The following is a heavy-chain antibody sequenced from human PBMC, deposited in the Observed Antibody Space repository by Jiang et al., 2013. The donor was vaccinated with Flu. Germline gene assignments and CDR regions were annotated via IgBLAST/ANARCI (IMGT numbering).Heavy chain of an antibody. D-gene: IGHD6-6*01. CDR3: ARSGGYSTSSSFLDY. Sequence: GLVKPSETLSLTCAVYGGSFRGYYWNWIRQPPGKGLEWIGEINHSGSTNYNPSLKSRVTISVDTSKSQFSLRLSSVTAADTAVYYCARSGGYSTSSSFLDYWGQGTLVTVSS. CDR2: INHSGST. V-gene: IGHV4-34*01. J-gene: IGHJ4*02. CDR1: GGSFRGYY.